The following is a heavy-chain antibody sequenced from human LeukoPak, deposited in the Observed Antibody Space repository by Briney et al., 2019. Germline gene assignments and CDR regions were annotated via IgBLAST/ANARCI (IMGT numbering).Heavy chain of an antibody. Sequence: PSETLSLTCTVSRGSVSTSSYYWGWIRQPPGKGLEWLGSIFYTGSTYYNPSLKSRVTLSVDMSKNQFSLNLTSVSAANTAVYYGARQGDGHKNCFDKWGQGTLVTASS. CDR2: IFYTGST. D-gene: IGHD5-24*01. V-gene: IGHV4-39*01. J-gene: IGHJ4*02. CDR1: RGSVSTSSYY. CDR3: ARQGDGHKNCFDK.